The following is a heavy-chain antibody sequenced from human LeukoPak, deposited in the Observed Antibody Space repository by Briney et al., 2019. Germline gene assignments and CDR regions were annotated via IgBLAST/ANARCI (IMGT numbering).Heavy chain of an antibody. V-gene: IGHV4-61*02. CDR1: GGSISSGSYY. D-gene: IGHD4-23*01. CDR3: ARDLLRWGGGNWFDP. J-gene: IGHJ5*02. CDR2: IYTSGST. Sequence: TSETLSLTCTVSGGSISSGSYYWSWIRQPAGKGLEWIGRIYTSGSTNYNPSLKSRVTISVDTSKNQFSLKLSSVTAADTAVYYCARDLLRWGGGNWFDPWGQGTLVTVSS.